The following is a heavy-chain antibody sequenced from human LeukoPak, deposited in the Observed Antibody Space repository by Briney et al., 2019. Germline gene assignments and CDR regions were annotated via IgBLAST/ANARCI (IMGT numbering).Heavy chain of an antibody. D-gene: IGHD6-19*01. Sequence: GGSLRLSCAASGFTFSSYAMHWVSQAPGKGLEYVASISSNGDSTDYANSVKGRFTISRDNSKNTLYLQMGGLRSEDMAVFYCATGIAVAAFDYWGQGTLVTVSS. CDR1: GFTFSSYA. V-gene: IGHV3-64*01. CDR3: ATGIAVAAFDY. CDR2: ISSNGDST. J-gene: IGHJ4*02.